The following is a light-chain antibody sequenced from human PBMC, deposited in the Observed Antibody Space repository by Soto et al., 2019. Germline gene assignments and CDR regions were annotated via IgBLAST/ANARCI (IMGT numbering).Light chain of an antibody. CDR2: GAS. Sequence: EIVMTQSPVTLSLSPGERATLSCRASEDIGNNLAWYQQKPGQPPRLLIFGASTRATNIASRFGGTGSGTEFTLTITSLQSGDFATYSCHQYKDWPLTFGGGTKVDIK. V-gene: IGKV3-15*01. CDR3: HQYKDWPLT. CDR1: EDIGNN. J-gene: IGKJ4*01.